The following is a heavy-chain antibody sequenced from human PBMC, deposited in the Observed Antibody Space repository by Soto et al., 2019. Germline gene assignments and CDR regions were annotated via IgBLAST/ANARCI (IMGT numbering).Heavy chain of an antibody. J-gene: IGHJ4*02. Sequence: GGSLTLSCTSPAVTSSSYSRTLIREAPVKGLEWVSAISGSGGSTCYADSVKGRFPISRAHSKNTLYLQMNSLRAEDTAVYYCAQDPWSSGWPLYWGEGALVSVSA. D-gene: IGHD6-19*01. CDR3: AQDPWSSGWPLY. CDR1: AVTSSSYS. CDR2: ISGSGGST. V-gene: IGHV3-23*01.